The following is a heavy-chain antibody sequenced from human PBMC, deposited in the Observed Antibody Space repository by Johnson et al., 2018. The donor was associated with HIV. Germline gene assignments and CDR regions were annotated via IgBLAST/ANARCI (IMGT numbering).Heavy chain of an antibody. J-gene: IGHJ3*02. V-gene: IGHV3-66*01. CDR1: GFTVSSNY. CDR3: SAEAGIELWLIDAFDI. Sequence: VQLVESGGGLVQPGGSLRLSCAASGFTVSSNYMSWVRQAPGKGLEWVSVIYSGGSTYYAAYVQRRFTISRDDAKNSLFLQMNSLKTEDTAVYYCSAEAGIELWLIDAFDIWGQGTMVTVSS. CDR2: IYSGGST. D-gene: IGHD5-18*01.